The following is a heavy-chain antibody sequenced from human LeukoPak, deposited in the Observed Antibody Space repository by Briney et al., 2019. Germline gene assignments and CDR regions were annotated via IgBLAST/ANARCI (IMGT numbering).Heavy chain of an antibody. V-gene: IGHV1-69*05. CDR2: IIPIFGTA. Sequence: VASVKVSCKASGYTFTSYGISWVRQAPGQGLEWMGRIIPIFGTANYAQKFQGRVTITTDESTSTAYMELSSLRSEDTAVYYCARGGDDFWSGYYRCYYYMDVWGKGTTVTVSS. CDR3: ARGGDDFWSGYYRCYYYMDV. D-gene: IGHD3-3*01. CDR1: GYTFTSYG. J-gene: IGHJ6*03.